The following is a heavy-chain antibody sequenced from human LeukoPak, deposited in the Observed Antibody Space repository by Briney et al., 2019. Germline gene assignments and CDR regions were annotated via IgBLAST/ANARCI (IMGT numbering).Heavy chain of an antibody. D-gene: IGHD2/OR15-2a*01. Sequence: ASVKVSCKASGYTFTSYGISWVRQAPGQGLEWMGWISAYNGNTNYAQKLQSRVTMTTDTSTSTAYMELRSLRSDDTAVYYCAREVKGADGPPDVSFDYWGQGTLVTVSS. V-gene: IGHV1-18*01. CDR2: ISAYNGNT. CDR1: GYTFTSYG. J-gene: IGHJ4*02. CDR3: AREVKGADGPPDVSFDY.